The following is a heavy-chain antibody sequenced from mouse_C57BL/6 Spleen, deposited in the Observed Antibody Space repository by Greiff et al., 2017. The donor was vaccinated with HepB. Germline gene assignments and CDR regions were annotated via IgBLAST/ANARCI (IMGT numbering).Heavy chain of an antibody. CDR2: INPNYGTT. D-gene: IGHD4-1*02. J-gene: IGHJ4*01. Sequence: EVKVVDSGPELVKPGASVKISCKASGYSFTDYNMNWVKQSNGKSLEWIGVINPNYGTTSYNQKFKVKATLTVDQSSSTAYMQLNSLTSEDSAVYYCATNWAYYAMDYWGQGTSVTVSS. CDR1: GYSFTDYN. V-gene: IGHV1-39*01. CDR3: ATNWAYYAMDY.